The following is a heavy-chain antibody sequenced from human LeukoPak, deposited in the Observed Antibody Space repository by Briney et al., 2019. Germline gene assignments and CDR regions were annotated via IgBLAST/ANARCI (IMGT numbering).Heavy chain of an antibody. CDR3: ARGGEYYDSSGYLRYYYYYMDV. Sequence: SETLSLTCTVSGNSISSGDNYWSWIRQPPGKGLEWIGYIYYSGSTYYNPSLKSRVTISVDTSKNQFSLKLSSVTAADTAVYYCARGGEYYDSSGYLRYYYYYMDVWGKGTTVTVSS. D-gene: IGHD3-22*01. CDR1: GNSISSGDNY. CDR2: IYYSGST. J-gene: IGHJ6*03. V-gene: IGHV4-30-4*07.